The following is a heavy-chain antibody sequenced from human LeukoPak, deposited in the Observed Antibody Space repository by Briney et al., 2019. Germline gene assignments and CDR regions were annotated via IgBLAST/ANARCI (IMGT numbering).Heavy chain of an antibody. CDR1: GFTFSSYS. CDR2: ISSSSSYI. CDR3: ARTYIVVVPAANPTYYYYGMDV. Sequence: GGSLRLSCEASGFTFSSYSMNWVRQAPGKGLEWVSSISSSSSYIYYADSVKGRFTISRDNAKNSLYLQMNSLRAEDTAVYYCARTYIVVVPAANPTYYYYGMDVWGQGTTVTVSS. J-gene: IGHJ6*02. V-gene: IGHV3-21*01. D-gene: IGHD2-2*01.